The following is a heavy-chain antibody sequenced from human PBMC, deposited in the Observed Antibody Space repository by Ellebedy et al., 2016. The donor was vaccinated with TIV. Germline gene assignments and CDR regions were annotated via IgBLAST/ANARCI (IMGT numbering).Heavy chain of an antibody. CDR3: ARDSDPSFYYGTGSSSDL. CDR1: GYSISSGYY. D-gene: IGHD3-10*01. Sequence: SETLSLXXTVSGYSISSGYYWGWMRQAPGRSLEWIGVIYHSGTAYYNPSLERRVTISVHTSKNQLSLKLRSVTAADTAVYYCARDSDPSFYYGTGSSSDLWGRGTLVTVSS. V-gene: IGHV4-38-2*02. CDR2: IYHSGTA. J-gene: IGHJ2*01.